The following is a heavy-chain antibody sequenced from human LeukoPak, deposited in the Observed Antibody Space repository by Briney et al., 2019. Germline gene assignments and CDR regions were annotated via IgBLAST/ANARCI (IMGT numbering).Heavy chain of an antibody. CDR3: AKDCGVRGVIARYYYYGMDV. CDR1: GFSLSNYW. D-gene: IGHD3-10*01. J-gene: IGHJ6*02. Sequence: GGSLRLSCAASGFSLSNYWMNWVRQAPGKGLEWVAVISYDGSNKYYADSVKGRFTISRDNSKNTLYLQMNSLRAEDTAIYYCAKDCGVRGVIARYYYYGMDVWGQGTTVTVSS. CDR2: ISYDGSNK. V-gene: IGHV3-30*18.